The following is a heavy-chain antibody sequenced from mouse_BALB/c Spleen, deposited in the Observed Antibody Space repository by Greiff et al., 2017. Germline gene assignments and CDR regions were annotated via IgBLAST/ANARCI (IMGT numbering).Heavy chain of an antibody. CDR2: ISSGGST. CDR3: ARDYYGSSDY. CDR1: GFTFSSYA. V-gene: IGHV5-6-5*01. Sequence: EVQRVESGGGLVKPGGSLKLSCAASGFTFSSYAMSWVRQTPEKRLAWVASISSGGSTYYPDSVKGRFTISRDNARNILYLQMSSLRSEDTAMYYCARDYYGSSDYWGQGTTLTVSA. J-gene: IGHJ2*01. D-gene: IGHD1-1*01.